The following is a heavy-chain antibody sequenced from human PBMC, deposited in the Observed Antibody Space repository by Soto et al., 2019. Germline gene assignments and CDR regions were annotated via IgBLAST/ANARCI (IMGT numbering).Heavy chain of an antibody. Sequence: EASVKVSCKASGYIFVNYGIAWVRQAPGQGLEWMGWMNPNSGNTGYAQKFQGRVTMTRNTSISTAYMELSSLRSEDTAVYYCARALREQWLVRTTYYYYYGMDVWGQGTTVTVSS. D-gene: IGHD6-19*01. J-gene: IGHJ6*02. V-gene: IGHV1-8*02. CDR1: GYIFVNYG. CDR2: MNPNSGNT. CDR3: ARALREQWLVRTTYYYYYGMDV.